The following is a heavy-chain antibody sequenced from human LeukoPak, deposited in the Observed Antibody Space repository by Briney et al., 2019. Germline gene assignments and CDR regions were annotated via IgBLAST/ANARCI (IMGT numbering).Heavy chain of an antibody. CDR1: GFTFSSYG. J-gene: IGHJ2*01. CDR2: TTGSGGST. D-gene: IGHD2-2*01. V-gene: IGHV3-23*01. Sequence: GGSLRLSCAASGFTFSSYGMSWVRQAPGKGLEWVSATTGSGGSTYYADSVKGRFTISRDNSKNTLYLQMSSLRAEDTAVYYCTKELGYCSSTSCSRYFDLWGRGTLVTVSS. CDR3: TKELGYCSSTSCSRYFDL.